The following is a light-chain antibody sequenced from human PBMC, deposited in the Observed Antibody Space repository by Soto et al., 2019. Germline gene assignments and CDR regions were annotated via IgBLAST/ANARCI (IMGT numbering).Light chain of an antibody. V-gene: IGLV2-23*01. Sequence: QSALTQPASVSGSPGQSITFSCTGTSSDVGSYNLVSWYQQHPGKAPKLIIYEANKRPSGVSNRFSGSKSGNTASLTISGLQTEDEADYYCCSYAGRTTVIFGGGTKVTVL. CDR1: SSDVGSYNL. CDR3: CSYAGRTTVI. CDR2: EAN. J-gene: IGLJ2*01.